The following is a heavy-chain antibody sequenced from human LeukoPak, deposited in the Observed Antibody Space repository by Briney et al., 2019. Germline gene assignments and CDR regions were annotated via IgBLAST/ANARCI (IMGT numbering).Heavy chain of an antibody. Sequence: SETLSLTCTVSGDSSSNNYWTWIRQSPGKGLEWIGYFYYTGSTNYNPSLQSRVTMSVDTSKNQFSPELSSVTSADTAVYYCAQSSGRYLDNWGQGILVTVSS. CDR3: AQSSGRYLDN. J-gene: IGHJ4*02. CDR2: FYYTGST. D-gene: IGHD6-19*01. V-gene: IGHV4-59*01. CDR1: GDSSSNNY.